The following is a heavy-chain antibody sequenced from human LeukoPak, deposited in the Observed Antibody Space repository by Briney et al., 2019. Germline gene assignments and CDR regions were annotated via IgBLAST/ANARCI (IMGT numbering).Heavy chain of an antibody. V-gene: IGHV1-69*13. J-gene: IGHJ4*02. CDR2: IIPLFGTA. Sequence: GASVKVSCKASGHSLTNYAMNWVRQAPGQGLEWMGGIIPLFGTANYAQRFQGRVTITADESTSTAYMELSSLRSEDTAVYYCATNYDYVWGSYPPDYWGQGTLVTVSS. CDR1: GHSLTNYA. D-gene: IGHD3-16*02. CDR3: ATNYDYVWGSYPPDY.